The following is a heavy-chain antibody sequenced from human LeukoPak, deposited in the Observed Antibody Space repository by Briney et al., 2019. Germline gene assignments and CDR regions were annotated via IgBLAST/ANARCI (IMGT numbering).Heavy chain of an antibody. V-gene: IGHV3-30*18. Sequence: GGSLRLSCAASGFSFSNYGMHWVRQAPGMGLEWVAVLSFNGVNAYYADSVRGRFTVSRENSRNYLQMNSLRAEDTAVYFCAKDRVGPGSYNYIMDVWGQGTTTTVSS. CDR1: GFSFSNYG. D-gene: IGHD5-24*01. CDR2: LSFNGVNA. J-gene: IGHJ6*02. CDR3: AKDRVGPGSYNYIMDV.